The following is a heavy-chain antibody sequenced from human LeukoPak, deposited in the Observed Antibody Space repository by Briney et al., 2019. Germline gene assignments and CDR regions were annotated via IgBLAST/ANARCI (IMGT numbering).Heavy chain of an antibody. V-gene: IGHV3-74*01. CDR3: TREKDYYDSSGYYRDAFDI. CDR1: GFTFSSYW. Sequence: PGGSLRLSCAASGFTFSSYWMHWVRQAPGKGLVWVSRINSDGSSTSYADSVKGRFTISGDNAKNTLYLQMNSLRAEDTAVYYCTREKDYYDSSGYYRDAFDIWGQGTKVTASS. J-gene: IGHJ3*02. CDR2: INSDGSST. D-gene: IGHD3-22*01.